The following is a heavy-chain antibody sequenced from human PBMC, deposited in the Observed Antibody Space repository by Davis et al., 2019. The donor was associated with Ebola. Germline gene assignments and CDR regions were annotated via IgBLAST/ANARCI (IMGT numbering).Heavy chain of an antibody. Sequence: GESLKISCAASGFTFSSYAMSWVRQAPGKGLEWVSAISGSGGSTYYADSVKGRFTISRDNSKNTLYLQMNSLRAEDTAVYYCAKDWSYSFDYWGQGTLVTVSS. V-gene: IGHV3-23*01. D-gene: IGHD1-26*01. CDR2: ISGSGGST. J-gene: IGHJ4*02. CDR1: GFTFSSYA. CDR3: AKDWSYSFDY.